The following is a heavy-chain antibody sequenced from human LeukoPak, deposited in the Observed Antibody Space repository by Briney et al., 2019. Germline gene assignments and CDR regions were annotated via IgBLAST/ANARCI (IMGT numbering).Heavy chain of an antibody. J-gene: IGHJ4*02. CDR3: AKDPYSGSYYGY. CDR1: GFTFSGYA. CDR2: ISGSGGST. Sequence: GGSLRLSCAASGFTFSGYAMSWVRQAPGKGLEWVSAISGSGGSTYYADSVKGRFTISRDNSKNTLYLQMNSLRAEDTAVYYCAKDPYSGSYYGYWGQGTLVTVSS. V-gene: IGHV3-23*01. D-gene: IGHD1-26*01.